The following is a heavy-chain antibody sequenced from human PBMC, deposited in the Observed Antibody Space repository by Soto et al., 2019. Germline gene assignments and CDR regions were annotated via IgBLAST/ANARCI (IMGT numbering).Heavy chain of an antibody. V-gene: IGHV1-69*01. Sequence: QVQLVQSGAEVKKPGSSVKVSCKAAGGTFSSYAISWVRQAPGQGLEWMGGIIPILRTATYAQKFQGRVTITADESTSAACMGLSRLRSEDTAVYYCARGGGDIVVVPALPAYYYYGMDVWGQGTTVTVSS. CDR3: ARGGGDIVVVPALPAYYYYGMDV. CDR2: IIPILRTA. D-gene: IGHD2-2*01. J-gene: IGHJ6*02. CDR1: GGTFSSYA.